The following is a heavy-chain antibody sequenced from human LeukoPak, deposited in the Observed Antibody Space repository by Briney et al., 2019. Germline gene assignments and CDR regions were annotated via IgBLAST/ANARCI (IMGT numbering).Heavy chain of an antibody. CDR1: EFTFSSYW. V-gene: IGHV3-74*01. Sequence: GGSLRLSCAASEFTFSSYWMHWVRQAPGKGLVWVSRISGDGRSTSYADSVKGRLTISRDNSKNTLYLQMNSLRAEDTAVYYCARDLRPRRGSSGWYGGPYDAFDIWGQGTMVTVSS. D-gene: IGHD6-19*01. CDR3: ARDLRPRRGSSGWYGGPYDAFDI. J-gene: IGHJ3*02. CDR2: ISGDGRST.